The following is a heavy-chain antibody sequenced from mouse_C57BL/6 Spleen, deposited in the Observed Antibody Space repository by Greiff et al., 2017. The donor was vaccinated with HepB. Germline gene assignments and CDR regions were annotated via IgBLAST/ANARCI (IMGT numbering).Heavy chain of an antibody. V-gene: IGHV2-6*01. CDR1: GFSLTSYG. D-gene: IGHD3-2*01. J-gene: IGHJ3*01. CDR3: ARLDSSSTGFAY. CDR2: IWGVGST. Sequence: VKLVESGPGLVAPSQRLSITCTVSGFSLTSYGVDWVRQSPGKGLEWLGVIWGVGSTNYNSALKSRLSISKDNSKSQVFLKMNSLQTDDTAMYYCARLDSSSTGFAYWGQGTLVTVSA.